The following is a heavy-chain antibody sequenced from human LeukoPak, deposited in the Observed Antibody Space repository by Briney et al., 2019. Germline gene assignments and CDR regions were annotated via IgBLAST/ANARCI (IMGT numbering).Heavy chain of an antibody. Sequence: PGGSLRLSCEASGITFSSYDMSWVRQAPGKGLEWVSAISDRGKADYADSVKGRFTNSRDNSKNTLYLQLSSLRAEDTAMYYCAKLPTIFGVADSFDIWGQGTFVTVSS. V-gene: IGHV3-23*01. CDR1: GITFSSYD. J-gene: IGHJ3*02. CDR2: ISDRGKA. CDR3: AKLPTIFGVADSFDI. D-gene: IGHD3-3*01.